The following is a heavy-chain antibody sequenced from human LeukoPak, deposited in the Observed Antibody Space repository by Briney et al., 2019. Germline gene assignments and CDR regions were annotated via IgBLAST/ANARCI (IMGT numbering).Heavy chain of an antibody. V-gene: IGHV1-8*01. CDR3: ARGWRRYCSSTSCYVY. CDR2: MNPNSSNT. CDR1: GYTFTSYD. Sequence: ASVKLSCKASGYTFTSYDINWVRQATGQGPEWMGWMNPNSSNTGYAEKFQGRFTMTRNNSINTSYMELNSLRSEDTSVDYCARGWRRYCSSTSCYVYWGEGTLVTVSS. J-gene: IGHJ4*02. D-gene: IGHD2-2*01.